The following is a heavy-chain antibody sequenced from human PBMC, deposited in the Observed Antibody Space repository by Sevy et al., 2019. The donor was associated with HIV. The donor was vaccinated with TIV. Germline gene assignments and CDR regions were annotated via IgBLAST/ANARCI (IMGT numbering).Heavy chain of an antibody. CDR3: ARGHSSSWPYFDY. Sequence: GGSLRLSCAASGFTFSTYTMNWVRQAPGKVLQWVSSISFSSNYIFFADSMKGRFTISGDNAKNSLYLQMNSLRAEDTAVYYCARGHSSSWPYFDYWGQGTLVTVSS. CDR2: ISFSSNYI. V-gene: IGHV3-21*01. CDR1: GFTFSTYT. J-gene: IGHJ4*02. D-gene: IGHD6-13*01.